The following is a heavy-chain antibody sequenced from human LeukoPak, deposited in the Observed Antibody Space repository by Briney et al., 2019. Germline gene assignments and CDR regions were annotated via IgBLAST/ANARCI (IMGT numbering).Heavy chain of an antibody. D-gene: IGHD2-15*01. CDR1: GFTFSSYA. V-gene: IGHV3-23*01. CDR2: ISGSGGST. CDR3: AKDGSDIVVVVAATISVWFDP. Sequence: PGGSLRLSCAASGFTFSSYAMSWVRQAPGKGLEWVSAISGSGGSTYYADSVKGRFTISRDNSKNTLYLQMNSLRAEDTAVYYCAKDGSDIVVVVAATISVWFDPWGQGTLVTVSS. J-gene: IGHJ5*02.